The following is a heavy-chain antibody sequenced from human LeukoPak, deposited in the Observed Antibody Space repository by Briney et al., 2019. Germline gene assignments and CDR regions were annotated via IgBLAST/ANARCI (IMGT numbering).Heavy chain of an antibody. D-gene: IGHD6-19*01. CDR3: ARDRAVAGTGDWFDP. V-gene: IGHV3-7*01. CDR1: GFTFSAYA. J-gene: IGHJ5*02. Sequence: PGRSLRLSCAASGFTFSAYAMHWVRQAPGKGLEWVANIKQDGSEKYYVDSVKGRFTISRDNAKNSLYLQMNSLRAEDTAVYYCARDRAVAGTGDWFDPWGQGTLVTVSS. CDR2: IKQDGSEK.